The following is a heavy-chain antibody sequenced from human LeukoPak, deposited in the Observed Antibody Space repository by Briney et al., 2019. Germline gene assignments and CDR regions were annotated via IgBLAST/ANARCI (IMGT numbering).Heavy chain of an antibody. CDR3: AREYCTNGVCSTGPEY. CDR1: GAAFSYYD. D-gene: IGHD2-8*01. Sequence: GSXXXXXXKAXGAAFSYYDIRWVRRAPGQGGEWGGGNIPIFGRTNYKQKFKGRVTITADESKNKWYRELKSLRSEHTAVYFCAREYCTNGVCSTGPEYWGQGTLVTVSS. J-gene: IGHJ4*02. CDR2: NIPIFGRT. V-gene: IGHV1-69*01.